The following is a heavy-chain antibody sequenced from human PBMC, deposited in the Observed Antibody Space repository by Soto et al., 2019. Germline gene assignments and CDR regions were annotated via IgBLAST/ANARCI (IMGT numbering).Heavy chain of an antibody. CDR2: ISSSGTGI. CDR3: ARAYSDAFDI. J-gene: IGHJ3*02. CDR1: GFTFSDYY. D-gene: IGHD2-15*01. Sequence: GGSLRLSCAASGFTFSDYYMTWIRQAPGKGLEWVSYISSSGTGIYYADSMKGRFTISRDNAKKSLYLQMSSLRAEDTVVYYCARAYSDAFDIWGQGTMVTVSS. V-gene: IGHV3-11*01.